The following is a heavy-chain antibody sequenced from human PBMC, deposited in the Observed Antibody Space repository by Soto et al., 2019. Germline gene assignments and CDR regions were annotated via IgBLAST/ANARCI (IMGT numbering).Heavy chain of an antibody. CDR1: GYSFTSYW. D-gene: IGHD1-26*01. Sequence: GESLKISCKGSGYSFTSYWIGWVRQMPGKGLEWMGIIYPGDSDTRYSPSFQGQVTISADKSISTAYLQWSSLKASDTAMYYCARLSGSYFSVSAFDIWGQGTMVTVSS. CDR2: IYPGDSDT. V-gene: IGHV5-51*01. J-gene: IGHJ3*02. CDR3: ARLSGSYFSVSAFDI.